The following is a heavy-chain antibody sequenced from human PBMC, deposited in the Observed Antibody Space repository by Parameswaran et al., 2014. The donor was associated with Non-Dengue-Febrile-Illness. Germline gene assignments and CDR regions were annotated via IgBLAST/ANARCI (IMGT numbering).Heavy chain of an antibody. CDR2: IIPILGIA. D-gene: IGHD4-17*01. CDR1: GGTFSSYT. V-gene: IGHV1-69*04. Sequence: SVKVSCKASGGTFSSYTISWVRQAPGQGLEWMGRIIPILGIANYAQKFQGRVTITADKSTSTAYMELSSLRSEDTAVYYCAREGVGYGDYDPYFDYWGQGTLVTVSS. CDR3: AREGVGYGDYDPYFDY. J-gene: IGHJ4*02.